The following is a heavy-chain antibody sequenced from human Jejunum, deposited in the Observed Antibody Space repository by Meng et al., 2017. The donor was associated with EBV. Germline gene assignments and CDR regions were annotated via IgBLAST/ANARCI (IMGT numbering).Heavy chain of an antibody. V-gene: IGHV4-61*01. CDR2: VSDYGST. D-gene: IGHD3-22*01. Sequence: QVQMQASVPGLVTPSETLSLTCAVSGGSVSSGIYYWSWIRQPPGKGLEWIGFVSDYGSTRYNSSLKSRITISADTSKNQFSLKLTSVTPADTAIYYCARDFSSGYFAYWGQGTLVTVSS. CDR3: ARDFSSGYFAY. J-gene: IGHJ4*02. CDR1: GGSVSSGIYY.